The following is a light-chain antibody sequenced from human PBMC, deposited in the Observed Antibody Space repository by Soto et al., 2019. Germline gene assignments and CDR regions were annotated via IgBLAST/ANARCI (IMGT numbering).Light chain of an antibody. Sequence: DIQMTQSPSTLSGSVGDRVTITCRASQTISSWLAWYQQKPGKAPKLLIYKASSLESGVSARFSGSGSGTEFTLTISSLQPEDFATYYCQQYNTYSLTFGQGTKVDIK. V-gene: IGKV1-5*03. CDR2: KAS. CDR3: QQYNTYSLT. CDR1: QTISSW. J-gene: IGKJ1*01.